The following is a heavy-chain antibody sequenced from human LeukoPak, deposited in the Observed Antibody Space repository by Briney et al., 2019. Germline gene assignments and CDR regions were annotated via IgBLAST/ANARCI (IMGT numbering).Heavy chain of an antibody. D-gene: IGHD2-15*01. Sequence: PSGTLSLTCAVSGASISSSNWLSWVRQPPGKGLEWIGEIYHSGSTNYNLSLKSRVTISVDNSKNQFSLKMSSMTAADTAVYYCARAGWYTLDNWGQGTLVTVSS. CDR1: GASISSSNW. J-gene: IGHJ4*02. V-gene: IGHV4-4*02. CDR2: IYHSGST. CDR3: ARAGWYTLDN.